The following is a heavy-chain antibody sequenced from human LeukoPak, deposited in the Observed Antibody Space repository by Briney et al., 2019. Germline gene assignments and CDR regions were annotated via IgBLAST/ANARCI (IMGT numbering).Heavy chain of an antibody. CDR1: GYTFSSYG. CDR2: ISTYNGDT. D-gene: IGHD2-2*01. J-gene: IGHJ6*03. CDR3: ARSVRRTSWPQTRIYYYYYMDV. V-gene: IGHV1-18*01. Sequence: ASVKVSCKASGYTFSSYGISWVRQAAGQGLEWMGWISTYNGDTHYAQKFQGRVTMTTDTSTSTAYMELRSLRSDDTAVYYCARSVRRTSWPQTRIYYYYYMDVWGKGTTVTVSS.